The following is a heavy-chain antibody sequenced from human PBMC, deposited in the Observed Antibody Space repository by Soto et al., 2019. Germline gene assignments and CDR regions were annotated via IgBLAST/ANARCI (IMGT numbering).Heavy chain of an antibody. CDR2: INPANGNT. Sequence: QVQLVQSGAEVKKAGASVKISCQASGYPFTSHAIYWVRQAPGQRPEWMGWINPANGNTKYSPKCQGRVIITRDSSASTAYMELRTLTSEDTGLYSCAREGKPLFRELVGWFDPWGQGTLLTVSS. J-gene: IGHJ5*02. CDR3: AREGKPLFRELVGWFDP. D-gene: IGHD1-7*01. CDR1: GYPFTSHA. V-gene: IGHV1-3*01.